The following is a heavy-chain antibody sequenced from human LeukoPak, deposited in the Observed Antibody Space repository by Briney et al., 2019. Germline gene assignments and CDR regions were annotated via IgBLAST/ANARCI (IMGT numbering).Heavy chain of an antibody. CDR1: GGSISSGGYY. J-gene: IGHJ3*02. CDR2: IYYSGST. V-gene: IGHV4-31*03. CDR3: ARETRYDILTGYSDDAFDI. Sequence: PSEPLSLTCTVSGGSISSGGYYWSWIRQHPGKGLEWIWYIYYSGSTYYNPSLKSRVTISVDTSKNQFSLKLSSVTAADTAVYYCARETRYDILTGYSDDAFDIWGQGTMVTVSS. D-gene: IGHD3-9*01.